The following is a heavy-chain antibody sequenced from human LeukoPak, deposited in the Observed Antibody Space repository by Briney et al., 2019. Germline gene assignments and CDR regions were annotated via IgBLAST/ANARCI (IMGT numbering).Heavy chain of an antibody. Sequence: GGSLRLSCAASGFTFSSYAMSWVRQAPGKGLEWVSAISGSGGSTYYADSVKGRFTISRDNSKNTLYLQMNSLRAEDTAVYYCARGLRNSAAGRKRGPYFDYWGQGTLVTVSS. CDR3: ARGLRNSAAGRKRGPYFDY. V-gene: IGHV3-23*01. J-gene: IGHJ4*02. CDR1: GFTFSSYA. D-gene: IGHD6-13*01. CDR2: ISGSGGST.